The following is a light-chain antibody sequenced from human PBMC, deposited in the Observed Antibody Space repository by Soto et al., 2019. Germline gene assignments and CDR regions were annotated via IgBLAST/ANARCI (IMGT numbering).Light chain of an antibody. CDR3: AARVDSLHIWV. Sequence: QSAMTQPPSVSAAPGQKVTISCSGSSSNIGGNSVSWYQQLPGTAPKLLIYDDNKRPSGIPDRFSGSKSGTSATLGITGFQTGDEADYYCAARVDSLHIWVFGGGTKLTVL. V-gene: IGLV1-51*01. CDR1: SSNIGGNS. J-gene: IGLJ3*02. CDR2: DDN.